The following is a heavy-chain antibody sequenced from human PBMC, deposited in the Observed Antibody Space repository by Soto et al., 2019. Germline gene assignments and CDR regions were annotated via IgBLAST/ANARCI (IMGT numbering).Heavy chain of an antibody. V-gene: IGHV3-74*01. CDR1: GFTVNSNQ. D-gene: IGHD1-1*01. CDR3: ARDDQRNHYFEY. CDR2: FNSDGSDI. J-gene: IGHJ4*02. Sequence: QPGGSLRLSCAASGFTVNSNQMSWVRQAPGKGLVWVSRFNSDGSDIGYADSVKGRFTISRDNAKNTLYLQMTSLRVEDTAIYFCARDDQRNHYFEYWGRGTLVTVSS.